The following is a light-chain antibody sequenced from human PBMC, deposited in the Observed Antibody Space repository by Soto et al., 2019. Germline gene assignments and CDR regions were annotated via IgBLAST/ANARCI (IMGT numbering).Light chain of an antibody. CDR3: QQSYSTPPT. J-gene: IGKJ1*01. CDR1: QSISNY. Sequence: DIQMTQSPSSLSASVGDRVSITCRASQSISNYLNWYQQKPGKAPKLLIYAASSLQSGVPSRFSGSGSGTDFTLTISSLQPQDFATYYCQQSYSTPPTFGKRTKVDI. V-gene: IGKV1-39*01. CDR2: AAS.